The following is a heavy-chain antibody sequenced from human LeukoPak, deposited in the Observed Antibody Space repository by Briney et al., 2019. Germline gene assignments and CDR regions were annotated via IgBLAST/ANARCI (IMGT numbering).Heavy chain of an antibody. V-gene: IGHV1-69*13. CDR2: VIPIFGTA. CDR1: GGTFSSYA. Sequence: SVKVSCKASGGTFSSYAISWVRQAPGQGLEWMGGVIPIFGTANYAQKFQGRVTITADESTSTAYMELSSLRSEDTAVYYCARDHRYYYYMDVWGKGTTVTVSS. J-gene: IGHJ6*03. CDR3: ARDHRYYYYMDV.